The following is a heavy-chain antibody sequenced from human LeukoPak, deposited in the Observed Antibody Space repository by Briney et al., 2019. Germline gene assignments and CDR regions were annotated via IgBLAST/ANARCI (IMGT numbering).Heavy chain of an antibody. CDR1: GGSISSYY. CDR3: ARQHTSGYYYFDY. Sequence: SETLSLTCAVSGGSISSYYWNWIRQPPGKGLEWIGYIYYSGSTNYSPFLKSRVTISVDTSKNQISLKLTSVTAADTAVYYCARQHTSGYYYFDYWGQGTLVTVSP. V-gene: IGHV4-59*08. D-gene: IGHD3-22*01. CDR2: IYYSGST. J-gene: IGHJ4*02.